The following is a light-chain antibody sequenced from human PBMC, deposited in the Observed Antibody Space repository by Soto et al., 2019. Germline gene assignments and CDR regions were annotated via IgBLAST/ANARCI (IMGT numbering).Light chain of an antibody. CDR1: QSVRSSY. Sequence: EIVLTQSPGTLSLSPGERATLSCRASQSVRSSYLAWYQQKLGQAPRRLIYGVSNRATGIPDRFSGSGSGTDFTLTISRLESEDFSVYSCQQYGTSPRTFGQGTKVEIK. V-gene: IGKV3-20*01. CDR2: GVS. CDR3: QQYGTSPRT. J-gene: IGKJ1*01.